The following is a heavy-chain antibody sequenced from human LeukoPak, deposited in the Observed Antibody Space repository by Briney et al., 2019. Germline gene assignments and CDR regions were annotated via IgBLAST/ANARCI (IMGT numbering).Heavy chain of an antibody. J-gene: IGHJ3*02. CDR2: IYYSGST. V-gene: IGHV4-59*01. CDR1: GGSISSYY. D-gene: IGHD3-9*01. CDR3: ARRRYFDWFDAFDI. Sequence: PSETLSLTCTVYGGSISSYYWSWIRQPPGKGLEWIGYIYYSGSTNYNPSLKSRVTISVDTSKNQFSLKLSSVTAADTAVYYCARRRYFDWFDAFDIWGQGTMVTVSS.